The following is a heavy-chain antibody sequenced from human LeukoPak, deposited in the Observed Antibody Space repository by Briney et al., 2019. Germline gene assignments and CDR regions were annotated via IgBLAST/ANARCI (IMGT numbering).Heavy chain of an antibody. Sequence: SETLSLTCAVYGGSFSGYYWSWICQPPGKGLEWIGEINHSGSTNYNPSLKSRVTISVDTSKNQFSLKLSSVTAADTAVYYCARRGFDPWGQGTLVTVSS. CDR1: GGSFSGYY. V-gene: IGHV4-34*01. J-gene: IGHJ5*02. CDR3: ARRGFDP. CDR2: INHSGST.